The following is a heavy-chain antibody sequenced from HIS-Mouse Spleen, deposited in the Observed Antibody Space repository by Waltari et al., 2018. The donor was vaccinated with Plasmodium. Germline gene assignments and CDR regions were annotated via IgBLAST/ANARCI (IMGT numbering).Heavy chain of an antibody. CDR3: AKSSKGTGDLWDY. J-gene: IGHJ4*02. CDR1: GFTFSSYA. Sequence: VQLLESGGGLVQPGGSLRLSCAASGFTFSSYALSWVRRALGKGVSGASAIGGVGGITDYADSVKGRFTISREHSKNTLYLQMNSLRAEDTAVYYCAKSSKGTGDLWDYWGQGTLVTVSS. V-gene: IGHV3-23*01. D-gene: IGHD7-27*01. CDR2: IGGVGGIT.